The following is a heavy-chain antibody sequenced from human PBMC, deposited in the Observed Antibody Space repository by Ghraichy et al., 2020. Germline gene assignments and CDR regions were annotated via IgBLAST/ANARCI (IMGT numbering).Heavy chain of an antibody. CDR2: IYYSGST. D-gene: IGHD1-7*01. J-gene: IGHJ6*03. V-gene: IGHV4-59*01. CDR1: GGSISSYY. Sequence: SQTLSLTCTVSGGSISSYYWSWIRQPPGKGLEWIGYIYYSGSTNYNPSLKSRVTISVDTSKNQFSLKLSSVTAADTAVYYCARNNWNYGISYYYYMDVWGKGTTVTVSS. CDR3: ARNNWNYGISYYYYMDV.